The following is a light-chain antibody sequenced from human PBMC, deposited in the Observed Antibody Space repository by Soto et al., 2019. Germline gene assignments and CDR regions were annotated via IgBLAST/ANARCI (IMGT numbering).Light chain of an antibody. CDR1: QSVSSSY. CDR3: PQYGSSQRT. J-gene: IGKJ1*01. Sequence: EIVLTQSPGTLSLSPGERATLSCRASQSVSSSYLAWYQQKPGQAPRLLIYGASSRATGIPDRFSGSGSGTDFPFTISRLEPEDFAVYYCPQYGSSQRTFGQGTKVEIK. CDR2: GAS. V-gene: IGKV3-20*01.